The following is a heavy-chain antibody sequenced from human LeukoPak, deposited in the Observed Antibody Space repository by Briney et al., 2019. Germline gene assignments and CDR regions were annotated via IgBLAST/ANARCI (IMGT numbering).Heavy chain of an antibody. CDR3: AKGRSQTKYYDFWSGYYTDYYYGMDV. J-gene: IGHJ6*02. V-gene: IGHV3-30-3*01. Sequence: GRSLRLSCAASGFTFSSYAMHWVRQAPGKGLEWVAVISYDGSNKYYADSVKGRFTISRDNSKNTLYLQMNSLRAEDTAVYYCAKGRSQTKYYDFWSGYYTDYYYGMDVWGQGTLVTVSS. D-gene: IGHD3-3*01. CDR2: ISYDGSNK. CDR1: GFTFSSYA.